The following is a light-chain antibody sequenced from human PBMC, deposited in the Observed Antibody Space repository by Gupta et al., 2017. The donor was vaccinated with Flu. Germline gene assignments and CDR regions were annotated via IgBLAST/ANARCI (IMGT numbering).Light chain of an antibody. CDR2: DSS. Sequence: DIQMTQSPSSLSASVGDRVTITCQASQDINDYVNWYQQKPGKAPNLLIYDSSNLKTGVPSGFSGSRSGTHFTLTISSLQLEDVATYYCQQYNSLPPITFGQGTRVDIK. V-gene: IGKV1-33*01. J-gene: IGKJ5*01. CDR3: QQYNSLPPIT. CDR1: QDINDY.